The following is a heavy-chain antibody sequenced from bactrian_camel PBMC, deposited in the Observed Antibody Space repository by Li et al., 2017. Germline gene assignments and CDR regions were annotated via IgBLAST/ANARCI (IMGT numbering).Heavy chain of an antibody. D-gene: IGHD1*01. CDR3: ATSSSPLCVVRFGDQGRYNY. Sequence: QLVESGGGLVQPGGSLRLSCAGSGFRHSVCTMGWYRQTPGKEREGVATRGTSGSTRYADSVKGRFTISQDNAKNTVYLQMNSLKPEDTATYYCATSSSPLCVVRFGDQGRYNYWGQGTQVTVS. CDR1: GFRHSVCT. V-gene: IGHV3S53*01. J-gene: IGHJ4*01. CDR2: RGTSGST.